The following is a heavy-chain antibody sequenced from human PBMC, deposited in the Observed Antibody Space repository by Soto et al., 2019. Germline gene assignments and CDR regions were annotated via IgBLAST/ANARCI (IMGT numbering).Heavy chain of an antibody. CDR3: ARDTSFWGMPPSFDF. V-gene: IGHV3-48*01. D-gene: IGHD7-27*01. J-gene: IGHJ4*02. CDR1: GFNFVAYS. Sequence: QLVESGGGLVQPGESLRLSCAASGFNFVAYSMNWVRQAPGKGLEWVSYISTSTGTIYYRDSVRGRFTISRDNAAKSLYLQMNSLRAEDTAVYYCARDTSFWGMPPSFDFWGQGALVTVSS. CDR2: ISTSTGTI.